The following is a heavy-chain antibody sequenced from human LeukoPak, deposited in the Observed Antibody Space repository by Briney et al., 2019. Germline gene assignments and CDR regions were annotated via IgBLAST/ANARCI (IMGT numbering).Heavy chain of an antibody. Sequence: ASVRVSCKASGYTFTTYDINWVRQATGQGLEYMGWMNPNTGDTGNAQKFQGRVTMTRNTSTSTAYMELSSLRSEDTAVYYCARGKDHYYNSAHGAFEIWGQGTMVTVSS. V-gene: IGHV1-8*01. CDR3: ARGKDHYYNSAHGAFEI. D-gene: IGHD3-22*01. CDR1: GYTFTTYD. CDR2: MNPNTGDT. J-gene: IGHJ3*02.